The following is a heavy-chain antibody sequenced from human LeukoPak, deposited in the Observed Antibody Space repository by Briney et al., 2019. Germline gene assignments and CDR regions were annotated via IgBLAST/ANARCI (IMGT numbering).Heavy chain of an antibody. D-gene: IGHD3-22*01. CDR2: IKSKTDGGTT. CDR1: GFTFSNAW. V-gene: IGHV3-15*01. CDR3: TTQYYYDSSGYYLFDY. J-gene: IGHJ4*02. Sequence: SPGGSLRLSCAASGFTFSNAWMSWVRQAPGKGLEWVSRIKSKTDGGTTDYAAPVKGRFTISRDDSKNTLYLQMNSLKTEDTAVYYCTTQYYYDSSGYYLFDYWGQGTLVTVSS.